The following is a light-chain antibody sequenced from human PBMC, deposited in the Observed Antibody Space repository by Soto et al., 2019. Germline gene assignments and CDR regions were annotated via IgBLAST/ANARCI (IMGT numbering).Light chain of an antibody. V-gene: IGKV3-11*01. CDR2: ESS. CDR1: QSVDNY. Sequence: EIVLTQSPATLSLSPGERATLSCRASQSVDNYLDWYAQTPGRAPRLLIYESSNRATGIPARFICSGAGPDCIRPISSLEPADVEVDDCPQRSNWPQTFGQGTKVDIK. J-gene: IGKJ1*01. CDR3: PQRSNWPQT.